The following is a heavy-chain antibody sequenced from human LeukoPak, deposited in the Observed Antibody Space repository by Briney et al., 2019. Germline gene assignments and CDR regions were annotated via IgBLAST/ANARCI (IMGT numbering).Heavy chain of an antibody. J-gene: IGHJ4*02. V-gene: IGHV3-30*18. CDR2: ISYDGSNK. D-gene: IGHD6-19*01. Sequence: PGRSLRLSCAASGFTFSSYGMHWVRQAPGKGLEWVAVISYDGSNKYYADSVKGRFTISRDNSKNTLYLQMNSLRAEDTGVYYCAKASGVKQWLVPADYWGQGTLVTVSS. CDR3: AKASGVKQWLVPADY. CDR1: GFTFSSYG.